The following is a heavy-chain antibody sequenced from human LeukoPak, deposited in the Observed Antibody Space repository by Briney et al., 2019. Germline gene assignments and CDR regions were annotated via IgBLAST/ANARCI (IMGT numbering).Heavy chain of an antibody. CDR2: IYHSGTT. Sequence: SQTLTLTCSVSDDSMNNSTYSWTWIRQTPGKGLEWIGYIYHSGTTFYNPSLKSRVTISLDGSKNHFFLTLTSMTAADTAVYYCARGLRRIDAFDVWGQGAMVTVSS. D-gene: IGHD4-17*01. J-gene: IGHJ3*01. CDR3: ARGLRRIDAFDV. CDR1: DDSMNNSTYS. V-gene: IGHV4-30-2*01.